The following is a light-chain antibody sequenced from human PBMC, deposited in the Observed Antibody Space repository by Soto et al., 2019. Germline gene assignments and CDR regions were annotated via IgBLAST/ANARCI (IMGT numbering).Light chain of an antibody. CDR1: SSDVGGYKY. V-gene: IGLV2-14*01. Sequence: QSVGTHPACVSVSPGPSITISGSGTSSDVGGYKYVSWYQQHPGKAPKLMIYEVSSRPSGISNRFSGSKSGNTASLTISGLQAEDEAEYYCISYTSSSTYVFGTGTKVTVL. J-gene: IGLJ1*01. CDR3: ISYTSSSTYV. CDR2: EVS.